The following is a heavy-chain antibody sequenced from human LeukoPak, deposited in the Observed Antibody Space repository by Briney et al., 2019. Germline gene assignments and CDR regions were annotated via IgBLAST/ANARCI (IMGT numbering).Heavy chain of an antibody. V-gene: IGHV3-64*04. J-gene: IGHJ3*02. CDR1: GFTFTNHP. Sequence: GGSLRLSCAASGFTFTNHPMHWVRQASGKRLEYVSAISPSGDWTWYADSVKGRFTISRDNSKNTLYLQMNSLRAEDTAVYYCAKPGREMATHDAFDIWGQGTMVTVSS. CDR2: ISPSGDWT. CDR3: AKPGREMATHDAFDI. D-gene: IGHD5-24*01.